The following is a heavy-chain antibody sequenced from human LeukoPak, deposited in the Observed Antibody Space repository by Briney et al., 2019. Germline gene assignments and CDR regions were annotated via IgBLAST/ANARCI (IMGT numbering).Heavy chain of an antibody. J-gene: IGHJ4*02. Sequence: ASVKVSCKASGYTFTSYNINWVRQATGQGLEWMGWMNSNNANTGFAQKFQGRVTMTRNTSISTAYMELSSLTSEDTAVYYCARDRAYCGGDCPVDYWGQGTLVTVSS. CDR3: ARDRAYCGGDCPVDY. CDR1: GYTFTSYN. V-gene: IGHV1-8*01. D-gene: IGHD2-21*02. CDR2: MNSNNANT.